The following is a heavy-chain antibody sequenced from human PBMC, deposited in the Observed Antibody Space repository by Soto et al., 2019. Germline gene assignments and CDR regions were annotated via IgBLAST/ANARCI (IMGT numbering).Heavy chain of an antibody. D-gene: IGHD1-26*01. Sequence: QVQLVESGGGVVQPGRSLRLSCAASGFTFSSYGMHWVRQAPGKGLEWVVDMCYDGSNKYYADAVKGRFTISRDNSKNPLSLQMNSLRAEDTAVYYCAREDTVGATNYGMDVWGQGTTVTVSS. CDR1: GFTFSSYG. J-gene: IGHJ6*02. CDR3: AREDTVGATNYGMDV. CDR2: MCYDGSNK. V-gene: IGHV3-33*01.